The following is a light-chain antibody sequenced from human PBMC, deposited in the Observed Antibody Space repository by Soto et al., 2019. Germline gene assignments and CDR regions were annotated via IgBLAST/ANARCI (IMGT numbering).Light chain of an antibody. J-gene: IGKJ1*01. V-gene: IGKV3-15*01. CDR3: QQLTDWPPQWT. CDR1: QTIYSN. CDR2: HAS. Sequence: IGMTQSPATLSVSPGERVTLSCRASQTIYSNVAWYQQRPGQSPRLLIYHASSRATGIPARFSGSGSGTEFTLTISSLEPEDFAVYYCQQLTDWPPQWTFGQGTKVDIK.